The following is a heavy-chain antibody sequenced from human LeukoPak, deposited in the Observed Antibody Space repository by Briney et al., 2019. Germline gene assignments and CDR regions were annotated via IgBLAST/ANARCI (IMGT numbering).Heavy chain of an antibody. CDR3: ARHLAAGKWALFDY. Sequence: SETLSLTCTVSGGSISSYYWSWIRQPPGKGLEWIGYIYYSGSTNYNPSLKSRVTISVDTSKNQSSLKLSSVTAADTAVYYCARHLAAGKWALFDYWGQGTLVTVSS. CDR2: IYYSGST. D-gene: IGHD6-13*01. J-gene: IGHJ4*02. V-gene: IGHV4-59*08. CDR1: GGSISSYY.